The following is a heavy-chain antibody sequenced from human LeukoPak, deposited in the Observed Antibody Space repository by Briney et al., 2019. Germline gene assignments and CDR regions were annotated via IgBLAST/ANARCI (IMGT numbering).Heavy chain of an antibody. V-gene: IGHV1-69*04. Sequence: SVKVSCKASGGAFSSYAISWVRQAPGQGLEWMGRIIPILGIANYAQKFQGRVTITADKSTSTAYMELSSLRSEDTAVYYCARDHSSGWYDYYYYGMDVWGQGTTVTVSS. J-gene: IGHJ6*02. CDR1: GGAFSSYA. CDR2: IIPILGIA. D-gene: IGHD6-19*01. CDR3: ARDHSSGWYDYYYYGMDV.